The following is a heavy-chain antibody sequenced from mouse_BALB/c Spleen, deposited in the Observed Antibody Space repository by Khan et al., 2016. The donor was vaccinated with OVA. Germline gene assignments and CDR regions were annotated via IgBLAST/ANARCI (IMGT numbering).Heavy chain of an antibody. Sequence: VQLVESGAELARPGASVKLSCKASGYTFTSYWMQWVKQRPGLGLEWIGAIYPGIGDTRYTQKFRGKATLTADKSSTTAYMQLSSLASEDSAVYYCARTGGTYDGYFGYFDVWGAGTTVTVSS. CDR1: GYTFTSYW. V-gene: IGHV1-87*01. CDR2: IYPGIGDT. CDR3: ARTGGTYDGYFGYFDV. D-gene: IGHD2-3*01. J-gene: IGHJ1*01.